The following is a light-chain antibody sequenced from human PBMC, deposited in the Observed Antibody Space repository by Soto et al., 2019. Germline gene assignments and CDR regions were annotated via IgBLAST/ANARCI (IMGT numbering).Light chain of an antibody. CDR3: QQSFTMGT. J-gene: IGKJ1*01. V-gene: IGKV1-39*01. CDR2: RAS. CDR1: QTISTY. Sequence: QMTQSPSSLSASVGDRVTITCRTSQTISTYLNWYLQKPGEAPKLLIYRASTLQSGVPSRFSGSGSGSEFSLTIGGLQLEDFGTYFCQQSFTMGTFGPRTKVQIK.